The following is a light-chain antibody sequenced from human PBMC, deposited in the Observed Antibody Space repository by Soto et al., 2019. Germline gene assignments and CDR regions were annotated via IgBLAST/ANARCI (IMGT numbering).Light chain of an antibody. CDR1: SSNIGSTA. Sequence: QSVLTQPPSASGTPGQRVTISCSGSSSNIGSTAVNWYQQLPGTAPKLLIYSNNQRPSGVPDRFYGSKSGTSASLAISGRQSEDEADYYCAAWDDRLNGHVFGTGTKLTVL. J-gene: IGLJ1*01. CDR2: SNN. V-gene: IGLV1-44*01. CDR3: AAWDDRLNGHV.